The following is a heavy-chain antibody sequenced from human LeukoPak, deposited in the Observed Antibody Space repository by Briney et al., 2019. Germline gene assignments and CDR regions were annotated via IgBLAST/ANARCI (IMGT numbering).Heavy chain of an antibody. J-gene: IGHJ4*02. CDR1: GFTFSSYG. V-gene: IGHV3-30*02. CDR2: IRYDGSNK. Sequence: PGGSLRLSCAASGFTFSSYGMHWVRQAPGKGLEWVAFIRYDGSNKYYADSVKGRFTISRDNSKNTLYLQMNSLRAEDTAVYYCAKGIPAALWGEGYWGQGTLVTVSS. D-gene: IGHD2-2*01. CDR3: AKGIPAALWGEGY.